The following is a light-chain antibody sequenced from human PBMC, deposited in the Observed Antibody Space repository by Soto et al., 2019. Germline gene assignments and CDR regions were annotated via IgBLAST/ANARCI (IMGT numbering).Light chain of an antibody. V-gene: IGLV2-14*01. CDR2: EVS. CDR1: SSDVGGYNY. J-gene: IGLJ2*01. CDR3: SSYTSNSPLV. Sequence: QSVLTQPASVSGSPGQSITISCTGTSSDVGGYNYVSWYQQHPGKAPKLMIYEVSDRPSGVSNRFSGSKSGNTASLTISGLQAEDEADYYCSSYTSNSPLVFGGGTKLTVL.